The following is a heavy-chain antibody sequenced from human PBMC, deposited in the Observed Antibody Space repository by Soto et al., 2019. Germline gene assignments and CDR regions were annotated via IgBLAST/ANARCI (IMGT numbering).Heavy chain of an antibody. CDR2: MNPSSGNT. Sequence: QVQLVQSGAEVKKPGASVKVSCKASGYTFTSYDINWVRQATGQGLEWMGWMNPSSGNTGYAQKFQGRVTMTRNTSIRTAYMELSSLRSEDTAVYYCVRVVNYYGSGSGGGVYWGQGTLVTVSS. D-gene: IGHD3-10*01. J-gene: IGHJ4*02. CDR1: GYTFTSYD. V-gene: IGHV1-8*01. CDR3: VRVVNYYGSGSGGGVY.